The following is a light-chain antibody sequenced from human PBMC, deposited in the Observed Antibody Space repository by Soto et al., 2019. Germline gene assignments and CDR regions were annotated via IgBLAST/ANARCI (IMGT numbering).Light chain of an antibody. CDR3: QQYYTTPLT. J-gene: IGKJ4*01. CDR1: QSVLYSSNNKNY. Sequence: DIVMTQSPDSLAVSLGERATINCKSSQSVLYSSNNKNYLSWYQQKPGHPPKLLVYWASTRESGVPDRFSGSGSGTDFTLTSNSLEAEDVAVYYCQQYYTTPLTFGGGTKVEIK. CDR2: WAS. V-gene: IGKV4-1*01.